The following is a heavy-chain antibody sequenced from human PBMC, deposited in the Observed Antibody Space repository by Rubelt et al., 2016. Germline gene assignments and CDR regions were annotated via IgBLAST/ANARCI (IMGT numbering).Heavy chain of an antibody. CDR2: ITSKSGKT. CDR1: GFSFDDYA. Sequence: RGRSLRLSCAASGFSFDDYAMHWVRQAPGKGLEWVSGITSKSGKTDYADSVKGRFTISRDNTKNSLSLQMDSLSGEGTALYYCAKDATQGDFGDYGFDYWGQGTLVTVSS. CDR3: AKDATQGDFGDYGFDY. D-gene: IGHD4-17*01. V-gene: IGHV3-9*01. J-gene: IGHJ4*02.